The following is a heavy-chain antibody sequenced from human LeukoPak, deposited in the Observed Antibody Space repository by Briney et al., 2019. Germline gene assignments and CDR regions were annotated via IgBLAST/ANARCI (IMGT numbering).Heavy chain of an antibody. J-gene: IGHJ4*02. CDR2: INPNSGGT. CDR3: ARDGGYCSSTSCPGDY. V-gene: IGHV1-2*02. D-gene: IGHD2-2*01. Sequence: ASVKVSCKASGYTFTGYYMHWVRQAPGHGLEWMGWINPNSGGTNYAQKFQGRVTMTRDTSISTAYMELSRLRSDDTAVYYCARDGGYCSSTSCPGDYWGQGTLVTASS. CDR1: GYTFTGYY.